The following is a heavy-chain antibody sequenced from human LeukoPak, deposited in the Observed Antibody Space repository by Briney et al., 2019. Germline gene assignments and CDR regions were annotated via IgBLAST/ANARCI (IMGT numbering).Heavy chain of an antibody. CDR2: ISYDGSNK. Sequence: GGSLRLSCAASRFTFSSYTMHWVRQAPGKGLEWVAVISYDGSNKYYADSVKGRFTISRDNSKNTLYLQMSSLRAEDTAVYYCAGEMATTETFDYWGQGTLVTVSS. J-gene: IGHJ4*02. V-gene: IGHV3-30-3*01. CDR1: RFTFSSYT. D-gene: IGHD5-24*01. CDR3: AGEMATTETFDY.